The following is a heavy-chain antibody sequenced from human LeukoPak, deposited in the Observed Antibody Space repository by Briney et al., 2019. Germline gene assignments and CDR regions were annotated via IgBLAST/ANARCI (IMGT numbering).Heavy chain of an antibody. Sequence: GGSLRLSCAASGFTFSSYGMHWVRQAPGKGLEWVAVIWYDGSNKYYADSVKGRFTISRDNSKNTLYLQMNSLRAEDTAVYYCARASHEDTVTTLYFQHWGQGTLVTISS. CDR3: ARASHEDTVTTLYFQH. V-gene: IGHV3-33*01. D-gene: IGHD4-17*01. CDR1: GFTFSSYG. CDR2: IWYDGSNK. J-gene: IGHJ1*01.